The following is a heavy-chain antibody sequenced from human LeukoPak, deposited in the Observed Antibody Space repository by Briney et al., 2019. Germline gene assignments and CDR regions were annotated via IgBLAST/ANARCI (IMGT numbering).Heavy chain of an antibody. CDR1: DGSISSSSYY. V-gene: IGHV4-39*01. J-gene: IGHJ4*02. CDR3: ARAREDYFDY. CDR2: IYYSGST. Sequence: SETLSLTCTVSDGSISSSSYYWGWIRQPPGKGLEWNGSIYYSGSTYYNPSLKSRVTISVDTSKNQFSLKLSSVTAADTAVYYCARAREDYFDYWGQGTLVTVSS. D-gene: IGHD1-26*01.